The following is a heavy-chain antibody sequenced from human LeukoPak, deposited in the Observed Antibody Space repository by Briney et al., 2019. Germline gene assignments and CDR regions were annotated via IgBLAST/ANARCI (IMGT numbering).Heavy chain of an antibody. CDR1: GFTFSRYS. CDR2: ISFSSSTI. V-gene: IGHV3-48*04. J-gene: IGHJ6*03. CDR3: ARAEGESYDSSGYYESNYYYMDV. D-gene: IGHD3-22*01. Sequence: GGSLRLSCAASGFTFSRYSMKWVRQAPGKGPEWVSYISFSSSTIYYADSVKGRFTVSRDNAKNSLYLQMNSLRAEDTAVYYCARAEGESYDSSGYYESNYYYMDVWGKGTTVTVSS.